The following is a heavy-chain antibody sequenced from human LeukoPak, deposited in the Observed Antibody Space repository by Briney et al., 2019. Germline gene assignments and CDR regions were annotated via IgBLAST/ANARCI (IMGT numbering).Heavy chain of an antibody. CDR2: IISNGGST. CDR1: GFTFSSYA. CDR3: ARVGYTSYYYYGMDV. J-gene: IGHJ6*02. V-gene: IGHV3-64*01. D-gene: IGHD6-13*01. Sequence: PGGSLRLSCAASGFTFSSYAMHWVRQPPGKGLEYVSAIISNGGSTYYANSVKGRFTISRDNSKNTLYLQMGSLRAEDMAVYYCARVGYTSYYYYGMDVWGQGTTVTVSS.